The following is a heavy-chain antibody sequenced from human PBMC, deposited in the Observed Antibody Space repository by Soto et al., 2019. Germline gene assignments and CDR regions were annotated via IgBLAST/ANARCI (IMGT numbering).Heavy chain of an antibody. J-gene: IGHJ6*02. CDR1: GGTFSSYA. Sequence: QVQLVQSGAEVKKPGSSVKVSCKASGGTFSSYAISWVRQAPGQGLEWMGGIIPIFGTANYAQKFQGRVTITADESTSTAYMELSSLRSDDTAVYYCARDVEGYYYYGMDVWGQGTTVTVSS. CDR2: IIPIFGTA. V-gene: IGHV1-69*01. CDR3: ARDVEGYYYYGMDV.